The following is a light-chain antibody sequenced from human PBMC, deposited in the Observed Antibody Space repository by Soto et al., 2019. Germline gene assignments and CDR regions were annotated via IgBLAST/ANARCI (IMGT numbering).Light chain of an antibody. CDR2: GAS. J-gene: IGKJ2*01. V-gene: IGKV3-20*01. Sequence: EIVLTQSPGTLSLSPGEIATLSCRASQSVSISDLAWYQQKPGQAPRLLIYGASSRATGIPDRFSGSWSGPDFTLTISRLEPEDFAVYYCQQYGSSSLYTFGQGTKLEIK. CDR1: QSVSISD. CDR3: QQYGSSSLYT.